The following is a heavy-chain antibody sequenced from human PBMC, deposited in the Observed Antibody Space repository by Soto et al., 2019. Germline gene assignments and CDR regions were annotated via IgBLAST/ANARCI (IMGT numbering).Heavy chain of an antibody. V-gene: IGHV3-21*01. J-gene: IGHJ6*03. CDR3: ARRTVVVAESYYYYYYMDV. CDR2: ISSSSSYI. D-gene: IGHD2-15*01. CDR1: GFTFSSYS. Sequence: GGSLRLSCAASGFTFSSYSMNWVRQAPGKGLEWVSSISSSSSYIYYADSVKGRFTISRDNAKNSLYLQMNSLRAEDTAVYYCARRTVVVAESYYYYYYMDVWGKGTTVTVSS.